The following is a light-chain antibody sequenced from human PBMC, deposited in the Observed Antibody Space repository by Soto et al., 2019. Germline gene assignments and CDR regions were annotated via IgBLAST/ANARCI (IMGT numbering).Light chain of an antibody. CDR2: DAS. CDR1: QSVSSY. CDR3: QQRSNWAIT. V-gene: IGKV3-11*01. Sequence: EIVLTQSPATLSLSPGERATLSCRASQSVSSYLAWYQQKPGQAPRLLIYDASNRATGIPARFSGSGSGTDFTLTISSIQPDDFAVYYCQQRSNWAITFGGGTKVEIK. J-gene: IGKJ4*01.